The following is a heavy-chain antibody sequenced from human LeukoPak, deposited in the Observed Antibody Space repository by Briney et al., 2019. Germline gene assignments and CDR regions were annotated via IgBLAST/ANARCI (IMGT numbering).Heavy chain of an antibody. CDR3: ARDRHYDFWSGYKHYYYYGMDV. Sequence: ASVKVSCKASGYTFTNYGITWVRQAPGQGLEWMGWINPNSGGTNYAQKFQGRVTMTRDTSISTAYMELSRLRSDDTAVYYCARDRHYDFWSGYKHYYYYGMDVWGQGTTVAVSS. J-gene: IGHJ6*02. D-gene: IGHD3-3*01. CDR1: GYTFTNYG. CDR2: INPNSGGT. V-gene: IGHV1-2*02.